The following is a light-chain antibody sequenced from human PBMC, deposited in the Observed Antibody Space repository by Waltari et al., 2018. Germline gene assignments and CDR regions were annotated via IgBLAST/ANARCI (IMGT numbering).Light chain of an antibody. J-gene: IGLJ3*02. V-gene: IGLV2-14*01. CDR2: EVH. Sequence: QSALTQPASVSGSPGQSITISCTGASSDVGGYNYVSWYQQHPDKAPKLMIYEVHNRPSGVSNRFSGSQSGNASSLTISGLQAEDEADYYCSSYTRSGPLFGGGTKLTVL. CDR1: SSDVGGYNY. CDR3: SSYTRSGPL.